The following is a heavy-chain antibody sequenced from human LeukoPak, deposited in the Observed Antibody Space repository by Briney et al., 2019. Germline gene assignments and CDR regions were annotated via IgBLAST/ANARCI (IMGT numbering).Heavy chain of an antibody. V-gene: IGHV1-69*06. D-gene: IGHD2-2*02. CDR3: ARVGEAVPAAIIPANRNWFDP. J-gene: IGHJ5*02. Sequence: GASVKVSCKASGGTFSSYAISWVRQAPGQGLEWMGGIIPIFGTANYAQKFQGRVTITADKSTSTAYMELSSLRSDDTAVYYCARVGEAVPAAIIPANRNWFDPWGQGTLVTVSS. CDR2: IIPIFGTA. CDR1: GGTFSSYA.